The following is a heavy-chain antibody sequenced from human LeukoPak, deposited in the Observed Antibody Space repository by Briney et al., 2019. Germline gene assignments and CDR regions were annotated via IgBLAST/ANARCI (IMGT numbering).Heavy chain of an antibody. J-gene: IGHJ4*02. D-gene: IGHD6-19*01. CDR1: GFTFSSYW. V-gene: IGHV3-74*01. Sequence: GGSLRLSCAASGFTFSSYWMHWVRHAPGKGLVWVSRVNSDGSSTTYADSVKGRFTISRDNAKNTLYLQMNSLRAEDTAVYYCARGSTQYSSGWYGLDYWGQGTLVTVSS. CDR2: VNSDGSST. CDR3: ARGSTQYSSGWYGLDY.